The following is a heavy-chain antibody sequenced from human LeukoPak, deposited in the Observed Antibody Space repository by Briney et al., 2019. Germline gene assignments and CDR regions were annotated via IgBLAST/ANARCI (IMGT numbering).Heavy chain of an antibody. D-gene: IGHD6-6*01. J-gene: IGHJ4*02. CDR3: ARGGRVWQLVTLAY. Sequence: PGGSLRLSCAASGFTVSSNYMSWVRQAPGKGLEWVSVIYSGGSTYYADSVKGRFTISRDNSKNTLYLQMNSLRAEDTAVYYCARGGRVWQLVTLAYWGQGTLVTVSS. V-gene: IGHV3-53*05. CDR1: GFTVSSNY. CDR2: IYSGGST.